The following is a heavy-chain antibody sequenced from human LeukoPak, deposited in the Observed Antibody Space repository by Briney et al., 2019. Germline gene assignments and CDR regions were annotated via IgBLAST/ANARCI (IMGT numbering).Heavy chain of an antibody. CDR2: IIPILGIA. J-gene: IGHJ5*02. D-gene: IGHD2-8*02. Sequence: GSSVKVSCKASGGTFSSFAISWVRQAPGQGLEWMGRIIPILGIANYAQKFQGRVTITADKSTSTAYMELSSLRSEDTAVYYCARVWSFWFDPWGQGTLVTVSS. V-gene: IGHV1-69*04. CDR1: GGTFSSFA. CDR3: ARVWSFWFDP.